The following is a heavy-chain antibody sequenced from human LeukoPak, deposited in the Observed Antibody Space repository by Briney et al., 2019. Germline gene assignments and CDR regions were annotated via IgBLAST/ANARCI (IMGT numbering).Heavy chain of an antibody. CDR1: GGSFSLYY. CDR2: IYYSGST. J-gene: IGHJ3*01. D-gene: IGHD5-12*01. Sequence: SETLSLTCTIYGGSFSLYYWSWIRQPPGKGLEWIGYIYYSGSTYYNPSLKSRVTISVDTSKNQFSLKLSSVTAADTAVYCCARSRGYSGYAYDAFDLWGQGTMVTVSS. V-gene: IGHV4-59*01. CDR3: ARSRGYSGYAYDAFDL.